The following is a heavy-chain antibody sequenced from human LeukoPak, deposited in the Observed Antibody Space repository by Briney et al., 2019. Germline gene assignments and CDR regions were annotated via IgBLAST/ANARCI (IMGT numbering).Heavy chain of an antibody. Sequence: GASVKVSCKASGYTFTGYYMHWVRQAPGQGLEWMGIINPSGGSTSYAQKFQGRVTMTRDMSTSTVYMELSSLRSEDTAVYYCARTWQQLFGWFDPWGQGTLVTVSS. D-gene: IGHD6-13*01. CDR2: INPSGGST. CDR3: ARTWQQLFGWFDP. V-gene: IGHV1-46*01. CDR1: GYTFTGYY. J-gene: IGHJ5*02.